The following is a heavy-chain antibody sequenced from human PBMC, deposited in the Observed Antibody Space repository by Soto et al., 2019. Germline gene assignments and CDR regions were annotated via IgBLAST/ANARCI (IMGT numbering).Heavy chain of an antibody. CDR1: GYTFTGYY. J-gene: IGHJ5*02. D-gene: IGHD6-13*01. V-gene: IGHV1-2*04. Sequence: ASVKVSCKASGYTFTGYYMHWVRQAPGQGLEWMGWINPNSGGTNYAQKFQGWVTMTRDTSISTAYMELNRLRSDDTAVYYCARDPRRIAAAGTRGWFDPWGQGTLVTVSS. CDR2: INPNSGGT. CDR3: ARDPRRIAAAGTRGWFDP.